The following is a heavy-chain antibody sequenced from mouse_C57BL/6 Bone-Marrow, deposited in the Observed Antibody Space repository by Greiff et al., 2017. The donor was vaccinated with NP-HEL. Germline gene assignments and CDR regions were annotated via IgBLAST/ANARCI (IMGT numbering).Heavy chain of an antibody. V-gene: IGHV1-82*01. D-gene: IGHD1-1*01. CDR1: GYAFSSSW. CDR2: IYPGDGDT. CDR3: ARRNYGSTPMDY. Sequence: VMLVESGPELVKPGASVKISCKASGYAFSSSWMNWVKQRPGKGLEWIGRIYPGDGDTNYNGKFKGKATLTADKSSSTAYMQLSSLTSEDSAVYFCARRNYGSTPMDYWGQGTSVTVSS. J-gene: IGHJ4*01.